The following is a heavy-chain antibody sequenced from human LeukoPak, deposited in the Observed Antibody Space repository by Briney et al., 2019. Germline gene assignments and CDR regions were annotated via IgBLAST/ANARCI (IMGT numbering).Heavy chain of an antibody. CDR3: ASGSYYFDY. CDR1: GGSIRSYY. V-gene: IGHV4-59*08. D-gene: IGHD1-26*01. Sequence: SETLSLTCTVSGGSIRSYYWSWIRQPPGKGLEWMGYFYYSGSTKYNPSLKSRATISVDTSKKQFSLKLNSVTAADTAVYYCASGSYYFDYWGQGTLVTVSS. CDR2: FYYSGST. J-gene: IGHJ4*02.